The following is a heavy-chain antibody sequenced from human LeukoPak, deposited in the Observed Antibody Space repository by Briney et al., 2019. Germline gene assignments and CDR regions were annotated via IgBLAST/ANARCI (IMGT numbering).Heavy chain of an antibody. Sequence: SETLSLTCTVSGGSISSYYWSWIRQPAGKGLEWIGRIYTSGSTNYNPSLKSRVTMSVDTSKNQFSLKLSSVTAADTAVYYCAKLGLEVVLGYCSSTSCSDYWGQGTLVTVSS. J-gene: IGHJ4*02. CDR2: IYTSGST. CDR1: GGSISSYY. D-gene: IGHD2-2*01. V-gene: IGHV4-4*07. CDR3: AKLGLEVVLGYCSSTSCSDY.